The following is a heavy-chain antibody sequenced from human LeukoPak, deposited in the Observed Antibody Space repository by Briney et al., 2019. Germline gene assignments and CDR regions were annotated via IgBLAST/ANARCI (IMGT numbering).Heavy chain of an antibody. J-gene: IGHJ4*02. CDR1: GATMHNSY. D-gene: IGHD3-22*01. V-gene: IGHV4-4*07. CDR2: IYATGSS. CDR3: ARDRALDSDISRVYYNRGLDC. Sequence: PSETLSLTCSVSGATMHNSYWNWIRQSAGKGLERIGRIYATGSSDYNPSLKSRVTMSVDTSMNLFSLNLTSVTAADTAVYFCARDRALDSDISRVYYNRGLDCWGQGTLVTVSS.